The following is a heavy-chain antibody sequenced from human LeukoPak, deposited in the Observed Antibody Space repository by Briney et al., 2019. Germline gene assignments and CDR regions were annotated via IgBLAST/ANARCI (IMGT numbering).Heavy chain of an antibody. Sequence: PGGSLRLSCAASGFTFSSYSMNWVRQAPGKGLEWVSYISSSSTIYYADSVKGRFTISRDNAKNSLYLQMNSLRAEDTAVYYCARGGYSGYGRDKGPNDAFDIWGQGTMVTVSS. D-gene: IGHD5-12*01. V-gene: IGHV3-48*04. CDR1: GFTFSSYS. CDR2: ISSSSTI. CDR3: ARGGYSGYGRDKGPNDAFDI. J-gene: IGHJ3*02.